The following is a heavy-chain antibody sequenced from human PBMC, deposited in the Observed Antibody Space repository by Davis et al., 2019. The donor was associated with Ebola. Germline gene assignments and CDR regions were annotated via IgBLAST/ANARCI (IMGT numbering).Heavy chain of an antibody. CDR2: ISHDGTIT. CDR1: GFIFSSYV. CDR3: ARGGIRTTGEAY. Sequence: GESLKISCAASGFIFSSYVMHWVRQAPGKGLVWVSRISHDGTITTYADSVKGRFTISRDNAKNTLYLQMNSLRDEDTAVYYCARGGIRTTGEAYWGQGTLVTVSS. V-gene: IGHV3-74*01. D-gene: IGHD4-17*01. J-gene: IGHJ4*02.